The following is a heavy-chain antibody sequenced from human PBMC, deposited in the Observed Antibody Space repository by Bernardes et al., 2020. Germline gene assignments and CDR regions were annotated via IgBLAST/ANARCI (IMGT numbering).Heavy chain of an antibody. CDR2: IYHSGST. D-gene: IGHD4-17*01. V-gene: IGHV4-4*02. CDR3: AREGDYGDYGGAFDI. J-gene: IGHJ3*02. CDR1: GGSISSSNW. Sequence: SETLSLTCAVSGGSISSSNWWSWVRQPPGKGLEWIGEIYHSGSTNYNPSLKSRVTISVDKSKNQFSLKLSSVTAADTAVYYCAREGDYGDYGGAFDIWGQGTMVTVSS.